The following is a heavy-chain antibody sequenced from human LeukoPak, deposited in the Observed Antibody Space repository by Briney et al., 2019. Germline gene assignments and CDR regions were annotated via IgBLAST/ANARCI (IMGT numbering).Heavy chain of an antibody. J-gene: IGHJ4*02. Sequence: PGGSLRLSCAASGFTFSSYAMTWVRQAPGRGLEWVSVISDSGGNTYYADSVKGRFTISRDNSKNTLFLQMNSLRAEDTAVYYCARDGGYHFFDYWGQGTLVTVSS. CDR2: ISDSGGNT. CDR1: GFTFSSYA. V-gene: IGHV3-23*01. CDR3: ARDGGYHFFDY. D-gene: IGHD5-18*01.